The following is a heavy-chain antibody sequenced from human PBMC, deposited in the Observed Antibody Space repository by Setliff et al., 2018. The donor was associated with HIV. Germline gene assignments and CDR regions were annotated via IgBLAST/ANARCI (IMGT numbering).Heavy chain of an antibody. CDR2: MNPNSGNT. D-gene: IGHD2-21*02. Sequence: GASVKVSCKASGYSFTTFDVNWVRQATGQGLEWMGWMNPNSGNTGYAQNFQGRVSMTRNTSITTAYMDLSSLTSEDTAVYYCARGVTAGADYWGQGTLVTVSS. J-gene: IGHJ4*02. CDR3: ARGVTAGADY. V-gene: IGHV1-8*01. CDR1: GYSFTTFD.